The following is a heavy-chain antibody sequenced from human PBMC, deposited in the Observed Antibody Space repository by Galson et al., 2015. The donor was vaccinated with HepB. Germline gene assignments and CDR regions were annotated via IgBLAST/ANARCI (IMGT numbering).Heavy chain of an antibody. Sequence: SVKVSCKASGYTFTSYGISWVRQAPGQGLEWMGWISAYNGNTNYAQKLQGRVTMTTDTSTSTAYMELRSLRSDDTAVYYCAREDYYDSSGYPPPAGYYYMDVWGKGTTVTVSS. J-gene: IGHJ6*03. D-gene: IGHD3-22*01. V-gene: IGHV1-18*01. CDR2: ISAYNGNT. CDR3: AREDYYDSSGYPPPAGYYYMDV. CDR1: GYTFTSYG.